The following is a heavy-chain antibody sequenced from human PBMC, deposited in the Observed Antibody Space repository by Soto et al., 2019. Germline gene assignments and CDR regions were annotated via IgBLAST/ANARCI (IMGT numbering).Heavy chain of an antibody. CDR1: GYSFTTHG. Sequence: QVQLVQSEAEVRKPGASVKVSCKASGYSFTTHGISWVRRAPGHGLEWMGWISAYNGDTHYVQRFQGRLIMTTDTSTSTAYMELRSLTSDDAAVYYCARDPPFSGILRGTPLMDVWGQGTTVTVSS. CDR3: ARDPPFSGILRGTPLMDV. V-gene: IGHV1-18*04. D-gene: IGHD4-17*01. J-gene: IGHJ6*02. CDR2: ISAYNGDT.